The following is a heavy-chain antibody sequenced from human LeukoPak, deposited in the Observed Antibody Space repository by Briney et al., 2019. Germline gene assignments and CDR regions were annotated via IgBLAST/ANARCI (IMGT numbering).Heavy chain of an antibody. J-gene: IGHJ4*02. Sequence: GGSLRLSCAASGFTFTNYAMSWVRQAPGKGLEYVSLIYSDDTTYYADSVKGRFTISRDNSKNTLYLQMNSLRAEDTAVYYCASESPLYYGGNSGYWGQGTLVTVSS. CDR1: GFTFTNYA. CDR2: IYSDDTT. CDR3: ASESPLYYGGNSGY. D-gene: IGHD4-23*01. V-gene: IGHV3-53*01.